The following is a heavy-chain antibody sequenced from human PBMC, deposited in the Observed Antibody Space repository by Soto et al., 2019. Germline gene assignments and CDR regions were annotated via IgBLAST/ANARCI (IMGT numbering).Heavy chain of an antibody. CDR1: GYTLTELS. D-gene: IGHD3-10*01. V-gene: IGHV1-24*01. CDR3: ATDLYYYGSGSYHPIFDY. CDR2: FDPEDGET. J-gene: IGHJ4*02. Sequence: ASVKVSCKVSGYTLTELSMHWVRQAPGKGLEWMGGFDPEDGETIYAQKFQGRVTMTEDTSTDTAYMELSSLRSEDTAVYYCATDLYYYGSGSYHPIFDYWGQGTLVTVSS.